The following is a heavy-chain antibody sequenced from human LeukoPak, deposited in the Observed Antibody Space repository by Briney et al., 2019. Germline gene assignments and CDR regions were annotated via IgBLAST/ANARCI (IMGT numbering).Heavy chain of an antibody. CDR2: VNSDGSYT. Sequence: GGSLRLSCAPSGFTFNSYWMHWVRQAPGKGLVWVSRVNSDGSYTSFADSVKGRFAISRDNAKNTLYLQMNSLRAEDTAVYYCARHQPLDYWGPGTLVTVSS. CDR1: GFTFNSYW. V-gene: IGHV3-74*01. CDR3: ARHQPLDY. J-gene: IGHJ4*02.